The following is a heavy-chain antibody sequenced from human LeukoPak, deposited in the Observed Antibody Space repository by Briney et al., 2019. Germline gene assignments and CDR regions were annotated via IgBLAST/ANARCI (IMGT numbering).Heavy chain of an antibody. CDR1: GFTFSSYW. V-gene: IGHV3-7*01. Sequence: GGSLRLSCAASGFTFSSYWMSWVRQAPGKGLGWVANIKQDGSEKYYVDSVKGRFTISRDNAKNSLYLQMNSLRAEDTAVYYCAREREAATSNWFDPWGQGTLVTVSS. CDR2: IKQDGSEK. CDR3: AREREAATSNWFDP. D-gene: IGHD2-15*01. J-gene: IGHJ5*02.